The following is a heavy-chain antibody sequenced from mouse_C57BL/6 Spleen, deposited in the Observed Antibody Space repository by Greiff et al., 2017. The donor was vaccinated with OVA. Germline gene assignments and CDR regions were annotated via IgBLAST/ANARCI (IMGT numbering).Heavy chain of an antibody. CDR1: GYTFTSYW. D-gene: IGHD1-1*01. Sequence: QVQLQQPGAELVKPGASVKLSCKASGYTFTSYWMQWVQQRPGQGLEWIGEIDPSDSYTNYNQTFKGKATLTVDTTSSTAYRQLSSLTSEDSAVDYCARPITTVVPFAYWGQGTLVTVSA. V-gene: IGHV1-50*01. CDR2: IDPSDSYT. CDR3: ARPITTVVPFAY. J-gene: IGHJ3*01.